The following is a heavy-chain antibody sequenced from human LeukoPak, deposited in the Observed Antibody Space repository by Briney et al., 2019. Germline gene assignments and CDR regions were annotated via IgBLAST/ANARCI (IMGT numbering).Heavy chain of an antibody. D-gene: IGHD3-16*01. J-gene: IGHJ6*02. CDR3: ARERPPNYGLLGDV. V-gene: IGHV4-30-4*01. CDR2: IYYSGST. Sequence: PSETLSLTCTVSGDSISSVDYYWSWIRQPPGKGLEWIGYIYYSGSTYYKSSLKSRLTISLDTSKNQLSLKLGSVTAADTAVYYCARERPPNYGLLGDVWGQGTTVTVS. CDR1: GDSISSVDYY.